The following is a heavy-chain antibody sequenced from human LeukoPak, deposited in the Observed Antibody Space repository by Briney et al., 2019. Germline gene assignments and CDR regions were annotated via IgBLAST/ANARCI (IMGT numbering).Heavy chain of an antibody. J-gene: IGHJ4*02. D-gene: IGHD1-7*01. V-gene: IGHV3-23*01. Sequence: GGSLRLSCAASGFTFSSYGMSWVRQAPGKGLEWVSAISGSGGSTYYADSVKGRFTISRDNAKNSLYLQMNSLRAEDTAVYYCARAKNWNYDFDYWGQGTLVTVSS. CDR2: ISGSGGST. CDR3: ARAKNWNYDFDY. CDR1: GFTFSSYG.